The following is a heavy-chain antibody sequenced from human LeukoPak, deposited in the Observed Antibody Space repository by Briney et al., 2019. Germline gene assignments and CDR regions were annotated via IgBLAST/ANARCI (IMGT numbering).Heavy chain of an antibody. D-gene: IGHD3-3*01. Sequence: GGSLRLSCAASGFTFSSYGMHWVRQAPGKGLEWVAFIRYDGSNKYYADSVKGRFTISRDNSKNTLYPQMNSLRAEDTAVYYCAQVEYYDFCSGYEDAFDIWGQGTMVTVSS. CDR3: AQVEYYDFCSGYEDAFDI. V-gene: IGHV3-30*02. CDR1: GFTFSSYG. CDR2: IRYDGSNK. J-gene: IGHJ3*02.